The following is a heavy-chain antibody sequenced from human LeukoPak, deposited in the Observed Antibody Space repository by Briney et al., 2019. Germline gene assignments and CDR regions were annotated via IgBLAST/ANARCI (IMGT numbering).Heavy chain of an antibody. CDR2: ISAYNGNT. Sequence: GASVKVSCKASGYTFTSYGISWVRQAPGQGLEWMGWISAYNGNTNYAQKLQGRVTMTTDTSTSTAYMELRSLRSDDTAVYYCARVASTYYYDSSGHFDYWGQGTLVTVSS. V-gene: IGHV1-18*01. CDR1: GYTFTSYG. J-gene: IGHJ4*02. D-gene: IGHD3-22*01. CDR3: ARVASTYYYDSSGHFDY.